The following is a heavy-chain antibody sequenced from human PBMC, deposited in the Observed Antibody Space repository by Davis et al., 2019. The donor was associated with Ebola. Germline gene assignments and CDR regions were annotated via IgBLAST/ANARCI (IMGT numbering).Heavy chain of an antibody. V-gene: IGHV3-30*18. CDR2: ISYDGSNK. Sequence: GESLKISCAASGFTFSSYGMHWVRQAPGKGLEWVAVISYDGSNKYYADSVKGRFTISRGNSKNTLYLQMNSLRAEDTAVYYCAKLGGNYPQFGYWGQGTLVTVSS. CDR1: GFTFSSYG. J-gene: IGHJ4*02. CDR3: AKLGGNYPQFGY. D-gene: IGHD1-26*01.